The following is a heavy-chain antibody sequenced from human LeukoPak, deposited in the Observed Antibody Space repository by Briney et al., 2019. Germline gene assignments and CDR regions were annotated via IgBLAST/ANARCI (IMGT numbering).Heavy chain of an antibody. J-gene: IGHJ4*02. V-gene: IGHV1-2*04. CDR3: ARVLPGRNGYDGYYFDY. Sequence: ASVKVSCKASGYTFTGYYMHWVRQAPGQGLEWMGWINPNSGGTNYAQKFQGWVTMTRDTSISTAYMELSRLRSDDTAVYYCARVLPGRNGYDGYYFDYWGQGTLVTVSS. D-gene: IGHD5-12*01. CDR2: INPNSGGT. CDR1: GYTFTGYY.